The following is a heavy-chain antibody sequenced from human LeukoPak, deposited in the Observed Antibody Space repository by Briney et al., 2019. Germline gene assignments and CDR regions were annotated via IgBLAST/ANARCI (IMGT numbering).Heavy chain of an antibody. J-gene: IGHJ4*02. CDR3: TSTLGY. V-gene: IGHV3-15*01. CDR2: IQRKTDGGTT. Sequence: IPGGSLRPSCAASGFTFSNVWMTWVRQAPGRGLEWVGRIQRKTDGGTTDYAAAVKGRFIISRDDSKNTLYLQMNSLKTEDTAVYYCTSTLGYWGQGTLVTVSS. D-gene: IGHD3-16*01. CDR1: GFTFSNVW.